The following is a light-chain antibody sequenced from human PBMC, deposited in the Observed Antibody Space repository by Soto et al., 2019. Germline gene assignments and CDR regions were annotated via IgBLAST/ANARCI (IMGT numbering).Light chain of an antibody. CDR1: QSVSIW. CDR3: QHYNSYSEA. J-gene: IGKJ1*01. V-gene: IGKV1-5*03. CDR2: KSS. Sequence: DIQMTPSPSTLSGSVGDRVTITCRASQSVSIWLAWYQQKPGRAPKLLIYKSSILESGVPSRFSGSGSGTEFTLTISSLQPDDFATYYCQHYNSYSEAFGQGTKVE.